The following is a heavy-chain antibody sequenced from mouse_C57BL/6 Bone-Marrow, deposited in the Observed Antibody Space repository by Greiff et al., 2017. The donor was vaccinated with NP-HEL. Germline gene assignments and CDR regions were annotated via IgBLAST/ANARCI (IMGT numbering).Heavy chain of an antibody. CDR2: IHPNSGST. Sequence: VQLQQSGAELVKPVASVKLSCKASGYTFTSYWMHWVKQRPGQGLEWIGMIHPNSGSTNYNEKFKSKATLTVDKSSSTAYMQLSSLTSEDSAVYYCARIYYGNWFAYWGQGTLVTVSA. CDR1: GYTFTSYW. V-gene: IGHV1-64*01. J-gene: IGHJ3*01. CDR3: ARIYYGNWFAY. D-gene: IGHD2-1*01.